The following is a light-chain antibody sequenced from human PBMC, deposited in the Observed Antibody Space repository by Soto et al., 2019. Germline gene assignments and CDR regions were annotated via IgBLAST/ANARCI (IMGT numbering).Light chain of an antibody. CDR2: DAS. V-gene: IGKV3-11*01. CDR3: QQRSNWLWT. Sequence: EIVLTQSPATLSLSPGERATLSCRPSQSVSSYLVWYQQKPGQAPRLLIYDASNRATGIPARFSGSGSGTDFTLTISSLEPEDFAVYYCQQRSNWLWTFGQGTKVDIK. J-gene: IGKJ1*01. CDR1: QSVSSY.